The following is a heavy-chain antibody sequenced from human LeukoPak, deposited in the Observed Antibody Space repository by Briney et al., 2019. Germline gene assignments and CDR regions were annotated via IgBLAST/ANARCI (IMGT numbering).Heavy chain of an antibody. CDR3: ARGRGYYGRVNWFDP. D-gene: IGHD3-22*01. CDR2: IYTSGST. V-gene: IGHV4-61*02. J-gene: IGHJ5*02. CDR1: GGSISSSSYY. Sequence: SETLSLTCTVSGGSISSSSYYWSWIRQPAGKGLEWIGRIYTSGSTNYNPSLKSRVTISVDTSKNQFSLKLSSVTAADTAVYYCARGRGYYGRVNWFDPWGQGTLVTVSS.